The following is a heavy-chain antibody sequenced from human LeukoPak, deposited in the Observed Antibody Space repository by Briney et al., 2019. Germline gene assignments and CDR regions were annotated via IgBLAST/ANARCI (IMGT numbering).Heavy chain of an antibody. CDR3: ARDPNGDYIGAFDM. CDR2: ISAGGGSA. V-gene: IGHV3-23*01. CDR1: GFTFSGYW. D-gene: IGHD4-17*01. J-gene: IGHJ3*02. Sequence: GGSLRLSCAASGFTFSGYWMSWVRQAPGKGLEWVSSISAGGGSAYYADSVRGRFTVSRDPSKNTLYLQMNGLRAEDTAVYYCARDPNGDYIGAFDMWGRGTLVTVSS.